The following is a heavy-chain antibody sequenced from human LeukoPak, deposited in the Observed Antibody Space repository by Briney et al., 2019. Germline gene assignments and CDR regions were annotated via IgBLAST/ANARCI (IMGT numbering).Heavy chain of an antibody. CDR2: ISSSSSSM. D-gene: IGHD2-2*01. Sequence: GGPLRLSCAASGFTFSSYSMNWGRQAPGKGLEGVSSISSSSSSMYYAATVKDRFTISRDNAKNSLNLQMNSLRAEDTAVYYCARVFRGQHYYFDSWGQGTLVTVSS. CDR3: ARVFRGQHYYFDS. CDR1: GFTFSSYS. V-gene: IGHV3-21*01. J-gene: IGHJ4*02.